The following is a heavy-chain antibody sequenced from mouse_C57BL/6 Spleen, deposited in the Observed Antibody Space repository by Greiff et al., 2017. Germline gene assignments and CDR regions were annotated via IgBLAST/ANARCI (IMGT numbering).Heavy chain of an antibody. Sequence: VQLQQPGAELVKPGASVKLSCKASGYTFTSYWMHWVKQRPGRGLEWIGRIGPNSGGTKYNEKFKSKATLTVDKPSSTAYMQLSSLTSEDSAVYYCARSAYYDYGYAMDYWGQGTSVTVSS. D-gene: IGHD2-4*01. CDR3: ARSAYYDYGYAMDY. V-gene: IGHV1-72*01. CDR2: IGPNSGGT. CDR1: GYTFTSYW. J-gene: IGHJ4*01.